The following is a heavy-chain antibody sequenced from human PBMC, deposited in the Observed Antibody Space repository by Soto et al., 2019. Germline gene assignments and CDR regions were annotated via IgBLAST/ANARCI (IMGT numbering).Heavy chain of an antibody. CDR2: ISYDGSNK. Sequence: QVQLVESGGGVVQPGRSLRLSCAASGFTFSSYAMHWVRQAPGKGLEWVAVISYDGSNKYYADSVKGRFTISRDNSKNTLYLQMNSLRAEDTAVYYCASGYFDYGDYELGASWADYWGQGTLVTVSS. CDR3: ASGYFDYGDYELGASWADY. J-gene: IGHJ4*02. D-gene: IGHD4-17*01. CDR1: GFTFSSYA. V-gene: IGHV3-30-3*01.